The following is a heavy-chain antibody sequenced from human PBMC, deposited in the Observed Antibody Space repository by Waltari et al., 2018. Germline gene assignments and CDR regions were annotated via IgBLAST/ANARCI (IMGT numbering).Heavy chain of an antibody. CDR2: IIPLFGTA. Sequence: QLQLVQSGAEVKKPGSSVKVSCTPSGGTFSTYAISWVRRAPGQGLEWMGGIIPLFGTANYAQKFQGRVTITADESTSTAYMELSSLRSEDTAVYYCARLSIAARRREDYWGQGTLVTVSS. J-gene: IGHJ4*02. CDR1: GGTFSTYA. CDR3: ARLSIAARRREDY. V-gene: IGHV1-69*01. D-gene: IGHD6-6*01.